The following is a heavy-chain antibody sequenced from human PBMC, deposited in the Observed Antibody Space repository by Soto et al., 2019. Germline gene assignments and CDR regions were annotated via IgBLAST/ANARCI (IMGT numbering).Heavy chain of an antibody. J-gene: IGHJ4*02. CDR1: GGSISSSSYY. CDR3: ARSAASRITMLRGVIMPNDY. CDR2: IYYSGST. D-gene: IGHD3-10*01. Sequence: PSETLSLTCTVSGGSISSSSYYWGWIRQPPGKGLEWIGSIYYSGSTYYNPSLKSRVTISVDTSKNQFSLKLSSVTAADTAVYYCARSAASRITMLRGVIMPNDYWGQGTLVTVSS. V-gene: IGHV4-39*01.